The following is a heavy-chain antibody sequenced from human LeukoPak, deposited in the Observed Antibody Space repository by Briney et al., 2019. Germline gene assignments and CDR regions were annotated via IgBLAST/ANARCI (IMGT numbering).Heavy chain of an antibody. CDR1: GGSISSSSYY. CDR3: ARRNGSGWYGWFDP. J-gene: IGHJ5*02. Sequence: SETLSLTCTVSGGSISSSSYYWGWIRPPPGKGLEWIGSIYYSGSTYYNPSLKSRVTISVDTSKNQFSLKLSSVTAADTAVYYCARRNGSGWYGWFDPWGQGTLVTVSS. CDR2: IYYSGST. D-gene: IGHD6-19*01. V-gene: IGHV4-39*01.